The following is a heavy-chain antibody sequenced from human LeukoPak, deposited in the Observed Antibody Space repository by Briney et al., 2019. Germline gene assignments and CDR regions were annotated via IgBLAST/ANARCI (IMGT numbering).Heavy chain of an antibody. CDR3: ARGDYYDSSGYFDY. D-gene: IGHD3-22*01. CDR1: GFTFSSYG. CDR2: IWYDGSNK. J-gene: IGHJ4*02. V-gene: IGHV3-33*01. Sequence: PGRSLRLSCAASGFTFSSYGMHWVRQAPGKGLEWVAVIWYDGSNKYYADSVKGRFTISRDNSKNTLYLQMNSLSAEDTAVYYCARGDYYDSSGYFDYWGQGTLVTVSS.